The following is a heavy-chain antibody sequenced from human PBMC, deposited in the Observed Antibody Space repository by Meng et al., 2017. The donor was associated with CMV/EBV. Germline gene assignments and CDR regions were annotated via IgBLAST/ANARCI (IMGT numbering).Heavy chain of an antibody. CDR1: GGSFSGYY. J-gene: IGHJ6*02. CDR3: ARVPYCSSTSCYST. V-gene: IGHV3-74*01. Sequence: GGPLRLSCAVYGGSFSGYYWSWIRQAPGKGLVWVSRINSDGSSTSYADSVKGRFTISRDNAKNTLYLQMNSLRAEDTAVYYCARVPYCSSTSCYSTWGQGTTVTVSS. D-gene: IGHD2-2*01. CDR2: INSDGSST.